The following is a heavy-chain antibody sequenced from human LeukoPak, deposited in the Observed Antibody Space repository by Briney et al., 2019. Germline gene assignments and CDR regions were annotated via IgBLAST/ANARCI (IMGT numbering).Heavy chain of an antibody. V-gene: IGHV1-2*02. CDR3: ARHGRLNEEDLDF. D-gene: IGHD3-3*01. Sequence: ASMTVSCKASGYSFTDYYINWVRQAPGQRPEWMGWVAPNDGDTYYALKFEDRVTMTRDTSINTAFLELRSLTSDDTGVYYCARHGRLNEEDLDFWGQGTLVTVSS. CDR1: GYSFTDYY. CDR2: VAPNDGDT. J-gene: IGHJ4*02.